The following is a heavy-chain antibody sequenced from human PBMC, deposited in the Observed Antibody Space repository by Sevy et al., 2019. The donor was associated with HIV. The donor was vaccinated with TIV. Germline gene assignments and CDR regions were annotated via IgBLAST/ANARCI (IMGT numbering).Heavy chain of an antibody. CDR1: GFTFSSYD. CDR2: ISSRGSSR. CDR3: TRNGGAFDNGFDP. Sequence: GGSLRLSCTASGFTFSSYDMNWVRQAPGKGLEWVSKISSRGSSRYYADSVKGRFTISRVNAKNSLNLQMNSLRAEDTAVYYCTRNGGAFDNGFDPWGQGTLVTVSS. V-gene: IGHV3-48*03. J-gene: IGHJ5*02. D-gene: IGHD2-8*01.